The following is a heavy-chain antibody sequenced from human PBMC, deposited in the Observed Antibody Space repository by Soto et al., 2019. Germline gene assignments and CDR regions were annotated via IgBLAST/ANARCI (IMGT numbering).Heavy chain of an antibody. D-gene: IGHD3-22*01. CDR2: ISSSSNYI. CDR1: GFTFSSYN. V-gene: IGHV3-21*01. CDR3: ARVFNSDSSGDDAFDI. Sequence: GGSLRLSCAASGFTFSSYNMNWVRQAPGKGLEWVSSISSSSNYIYYADSVKGRFTISRDNAKKSLYLQMNSLRAEDTAVYYCARVFNSDSSGDDAFDIWGQGTMVTVSS. J-gene: IGHJ3*02.